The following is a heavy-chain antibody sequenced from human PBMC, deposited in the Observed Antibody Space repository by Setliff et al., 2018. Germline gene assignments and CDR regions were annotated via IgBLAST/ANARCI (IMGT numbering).Heavy chain of an antibody. CDR2: MNPNSGNT. D-gene: IGHD5-12*01. CDR3: ASAHYYSGYIEYFQY. CDR1: GYTFTSYD. Sequence: ASVKVSCKASGYTFTSYDINWVRQATGQGLEWMGWMNPNSGNTGYAQKFQGRVTITRDTSASTVYMELSSLRSEDTAVYYCASAHYYSGYIEYFQYWGQGTLVTVS. J-gene: IGHJ1*01. V-gene: IGHV1-8*03.